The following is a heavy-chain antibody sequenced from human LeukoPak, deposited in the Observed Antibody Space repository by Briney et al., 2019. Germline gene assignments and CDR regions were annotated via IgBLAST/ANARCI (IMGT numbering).Heavy chain of an antibody. V-gene: IGHV5-51*01. CDR2: FYPGDSDT. D-gene: IGHD3-9*01. CDR1: GYSFTSYW. CDR3: ARLANYGILTGYYP. Sequence: GESLKISCMGSGYSFTSYWSGWVRQMPGKGLEWMGIFYPGDSDTRYSPSFQGQVTISADMSISTAYLQWSSLKASDTAMYYCARLANYGILTGYYPWGQGTLVTVSS. J-gene: IGHJ4*02.